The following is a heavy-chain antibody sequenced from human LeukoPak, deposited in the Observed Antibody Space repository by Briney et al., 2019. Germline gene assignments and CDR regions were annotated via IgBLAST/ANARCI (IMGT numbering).Heavy chain of an antibody. CDR2: ISYDGSNK. V-gene: IGHV3-30*04. CDR3: ARERRSGLIDY. D-gene: IGHD1-1*01. Sequence: GGSLRLSCAASGFTFSSYAMHWVRQAPGKGLEWVAVISYDGSNKYYADSVKGRFTISRDNPKNTLYLQMNSLRAEDTAVYYCARERRSGLIDYWGQGTLVTVSS. J-gene: IGHJ4*02. CDR1: GFTFSSYA.